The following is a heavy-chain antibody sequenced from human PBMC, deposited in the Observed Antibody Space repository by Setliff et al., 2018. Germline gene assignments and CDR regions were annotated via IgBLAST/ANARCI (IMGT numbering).Heavy chain of an antibody. CDR3: ARGGSWYGSSFDS. V-gene: IGHV4-59*01. Sequence: SETLSLTCTVSGGSISSYYWSWIRQPPGKGLEWIGYIYYSGSTNYSPSLKSRVTISVDTSKNQFSLNLTSVTAADTAVYYCARGGSWYGSSFDSWGQGMLVTVSS. D-gene: IGHD6-13*01. CDR1: GGSISSYY. CDR2: IYYSGST. J-gene: IGHJ4*02.